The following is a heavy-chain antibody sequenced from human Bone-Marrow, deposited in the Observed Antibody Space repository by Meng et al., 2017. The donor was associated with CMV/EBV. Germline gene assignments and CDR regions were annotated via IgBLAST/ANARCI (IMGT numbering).Heavy chain of an antibody. CDR2: IIPILGIA. V-gene: IGHV1-69*02. D-gene: IGHD4-23*01. CDR3: AIGGNSDGCFGY. Sequence: SVKVSCKASGGTFSSYPISWVRQAPGQGLEWMGRIIPILGIANYAQKFQGRVTITADKSTSTAYMELSSLRSEDTAVYYCAIGGNSDGCFGYWGQGTLVTVSS. J-gene: IGHJ4*02. CDR1: GGTFSSYP.